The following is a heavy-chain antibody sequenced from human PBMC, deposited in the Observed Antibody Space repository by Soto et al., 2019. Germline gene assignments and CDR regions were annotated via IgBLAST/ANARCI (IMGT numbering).Heavy chain of an antibody. J-gene: IGHJ6*02. V-gene: IGHV4-31*03. Sequence: QVQLQESGPGLVKPSQTLSLTCTVSGGSLSSGGYYWTWIRQHPGKGLEWIGDIYYSGSTSYNPSLKSRVTISVDTSKNQFSLKLSSVTAADTAVYYCARWLQFGSYYGMDVWGQGTTVTVSS. CDR2: IYYSGST. CDR3: ARWLQFGSYYGMDV. CDR1: GGSLSSGGYY. D-gene: IGHD5-12*01.